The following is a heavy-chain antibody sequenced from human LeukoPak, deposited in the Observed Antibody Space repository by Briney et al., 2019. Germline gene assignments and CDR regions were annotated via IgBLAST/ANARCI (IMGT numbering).Heavy chain of an antibody. CDR2: IYTSGST. Sequence: PSETLSLTCTVSGGSISSYYWSWIRQPAGKGLEWIGRIYTSGSTNYNPSLKSRVTMSVDTSKNQFSLKLSSVTAADTTVYYCARDGIAAAEDYYYYGMDVWGQGTTVTVSS. V-gene: IGHV4-4*07. CDR3: ARDGIAAAEDYYYYGMDV. D-gene: IGHD6-13*01. CDR1: GGSISSYY. J-gene: IGHJ6*02.